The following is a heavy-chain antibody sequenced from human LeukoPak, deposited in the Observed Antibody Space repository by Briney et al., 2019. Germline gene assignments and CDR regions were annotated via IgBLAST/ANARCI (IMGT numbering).Heavy chain of an antibody. J-gene: IGHJ4*02. Sequence: PGGSLRLSCAASGFTFNNYAIHWVRQAPGKGLEWVALISYDGSDKYYADSVKGQFTISRDNSKNTLYLQMNSLRPEDTALYYCVRGRYYYDVSGYPDYWGQGTLVTVSS. CDR2: ISYDGSDK. CDR1: GFTFNNYA. D-gene: IGHD3-22*01. V-gene: IGHV3-30-3*01. CDR3: VRGRYYYDVSGYPDY.